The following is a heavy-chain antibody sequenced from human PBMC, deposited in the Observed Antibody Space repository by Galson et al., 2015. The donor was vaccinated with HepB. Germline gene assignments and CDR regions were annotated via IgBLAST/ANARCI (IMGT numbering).Heavy chain of an antibody. CDR1: GFTFSSYS. CDR2: ISSSSSYI. CDR3: ARDWWGGYNTPGLVGY. J-gene: IGHJ4*02. V-gene: IGHV3-21*01. Sequence: SLRLSCAASGFTFSSYSMNWVRQAPGKGLEWVSSISSSSSYIYYADSVKGRFTISRDNAKNSLYLQMNSLRAEDTAVYYCARDWWGGYNTPGLVGYWGQGTLVTVSS. D-gene: IGHD5-24*01.